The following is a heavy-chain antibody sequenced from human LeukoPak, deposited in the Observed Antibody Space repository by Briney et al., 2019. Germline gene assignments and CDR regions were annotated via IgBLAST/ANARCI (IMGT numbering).Heavy chain of an antibody. Sequence: GGCLRLSCAASGFIFTNYNFNWVRQAPGKGLEWVSSISGGSTYIYYADSVRGRFTISRDNSNNLLFLQMNSLRGKEPAWYYCEKDDVTKKGDVIAVSRLFNLGAQGKRAPVS. V-gene: IGHV3-21*06. CDR2: ISGGSTYI. J-gene: IGHJ3*01. D-gene: IGHD2/OR15-2a*01. CDR3: EKDDVTKKGDVIAVSRLFNL. CDR1: GFIFTNYN.